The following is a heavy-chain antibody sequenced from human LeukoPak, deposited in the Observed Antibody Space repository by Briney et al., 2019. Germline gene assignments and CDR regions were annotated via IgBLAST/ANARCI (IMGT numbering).Heavy chain of an antibody. J-gene: IGHJ3*02. D-gene: IGHD1-1*01. V-gene: IGHV4-59*01. CDR3: ARVVAGTTGDAFDI. CDR2: IYYSGSA. CDR1: GGSMSSYY. Sequence: PSETLSLTCTVSGGSMSSYYWGWLRQPPGKGLEWIGYIYYSGSASYNPSVKSRLTISVDTSKNQFSLKLSSVTAADTAVYYCARVVAGTTGDAFDIWGQGTMVTVSS.